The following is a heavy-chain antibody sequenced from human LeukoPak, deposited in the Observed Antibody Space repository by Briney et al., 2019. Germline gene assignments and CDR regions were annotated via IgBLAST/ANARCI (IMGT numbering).Heavy chain of an antibody. Sequence: SETLSLTCTVSGGSISSYYWSWIRQPPGKGLEWIGYIYYSGSTNYNPSLKSRVTISVDTSKNQFSLKLSSVTAADTAAYYCAAGYSSSWGAFDIWGQGTMVTVSS. CDR2: IYYSGST. CDR1: GGSISSYY. D-gene: IGHD6-13*01. CDR3: AAGYSSSWGAFDI. J-gene: IGHJ3*02. V-gene: IGHV4-59*08.